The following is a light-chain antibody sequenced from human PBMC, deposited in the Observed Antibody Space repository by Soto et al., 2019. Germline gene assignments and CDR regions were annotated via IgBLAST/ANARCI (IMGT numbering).Light chain of an antibody. CDR1: QSVTSS. CDR2: DAF. Sequence: EIVLTQSPGTLSLSPGERANLSCRASQSVTSSLVWYQQKPCQAPRLLIYDAFDRSTGILARFSGSGSGTDFTLTIRSLEPEDSAVYYGQHRSTWPRTFGGGTKVEI. J-gene: IGKJ4*01. V-gene: IGKV3-11*01. CDR3: QHRSTWPRT.